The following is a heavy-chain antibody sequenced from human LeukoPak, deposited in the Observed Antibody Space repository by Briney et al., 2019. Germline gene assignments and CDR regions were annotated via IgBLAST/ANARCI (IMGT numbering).Heavy chain of an antibody. CDR3: ARLSANSSAYFFDY. CDR2: IWYDGSNK. CDR1: GFTFSSYG. J-gene: IGHJ4*02. Sequence: GRSLRLSCAASGFTFSSYGMHWVRQAPGKGLEWVAVIWYDGSNKYYADSVKGRFTISRDNSKNTLYLQMNSLRAEDTAVYYCARLSANSSAYFFDYWGQGTLVTVSS. V-gene: IGHV3-33*01. D-gene: IGHD3-22*01.